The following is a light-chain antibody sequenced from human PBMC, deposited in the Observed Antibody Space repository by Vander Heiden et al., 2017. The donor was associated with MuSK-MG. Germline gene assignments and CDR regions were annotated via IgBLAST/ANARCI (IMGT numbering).Light chain of an antibody. CDR2: QDS. CDR1: KLGDKY. V-gene: IGLV3-1*01. Sequence: SYELTQPPSVSVSPVQTASTTCSRAKLGDKYGCWYQQKPGQSPVLVIYQDSKRPSGIPERFSGSNSGSTATLTICGTQAMDEADYYCQAWDSSTGVFGGGTKLTVL. CDR3: QAWDSSTGV. J-gene: IGLJ2*01.